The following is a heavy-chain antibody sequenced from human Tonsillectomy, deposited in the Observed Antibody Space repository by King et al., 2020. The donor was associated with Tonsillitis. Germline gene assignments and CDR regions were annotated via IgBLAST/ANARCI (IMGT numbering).Heavy chain of an antibody. CDR1: GFTFSSYG. Sequence: VQLVESGGGVVQPGRSLRLSCAASGFTFSSYGMHWVRQAPGKGLEWVAVISYDGSNKYYADSVKGRFTISRDNSKNPRYLQMNSLRAEVTAVYYCAKGGYCSGGSCRATNWFDPWGQGTLVTVSS. D-gene: IGHD2-15*01. CDR3: AKGGYCSGGSCRATNWFDP. CDR2: ISYDGSNK. V-gene: IGHV3-30*18. J-gene: IGHJ5*02.